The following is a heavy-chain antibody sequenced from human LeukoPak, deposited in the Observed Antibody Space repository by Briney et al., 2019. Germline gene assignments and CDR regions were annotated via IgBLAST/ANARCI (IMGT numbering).Heavy chain of an antibody. CDR2: ISSSASYI. CDR3: ARGVGSGSYMRSDYFDY. V-gene: IGHV3-21*06. CDR1: GFSFSSYS. J-gene: IGHJ4*02. D-gene: IGHD1-26*01. Sequence: GGSLRLSCAASGFSFSSYSMNWVRQAPGKGLEWVSCISSSASYIYYADSVKGRFTISRDNAKNSLYLQMNSLRAEDTAVYYCARGVGSGSYMRSDYFDYWGQGTLVTVSS.